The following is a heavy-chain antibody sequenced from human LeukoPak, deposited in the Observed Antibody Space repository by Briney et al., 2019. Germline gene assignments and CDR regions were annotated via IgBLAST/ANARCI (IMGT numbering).Heavy chain of an antibody. V-gene: IGHV1-2*02. CDR3: ARDYKPTVTTYYYYYGMDV. CDR2: INPNSGGT. J-gene: IGHJ6*02. D-gene: IGHD4-17*01. CDR1: GYTFTGYY. Sequence: GASVNVSCKASGYTFTGYYMHWVRQAPGQGLEWMGWINPNSGGTNYAQKFQGRVTMTRDTSISTAYMELSRLRSDDTAVYYCARDYKPTVTTYYYYYGMDVWGQGTTVTVSS.